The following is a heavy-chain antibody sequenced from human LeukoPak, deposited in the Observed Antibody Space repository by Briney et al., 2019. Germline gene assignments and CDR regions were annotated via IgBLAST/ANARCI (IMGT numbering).Heavy chain of an antibody. CDR1: GFTFSSYA. V-gene: IGHV3-23*01. J-gene: IGHJ6*02. CDR2: ISGSGGST. CDR3: ARGKETLDYYYYGMDV. D-gene: IGHD5-24*01. Sequence: SGGSLRLSCAASGFTFSSYAMSWVRQAPGKGLEWVSAISGSGGSTYYADSVKGRFTISRDNSKNTLYLQMNSLRAEDTAVYYCARGKETLDYYYYGMDVWGQGTTVTVSS.